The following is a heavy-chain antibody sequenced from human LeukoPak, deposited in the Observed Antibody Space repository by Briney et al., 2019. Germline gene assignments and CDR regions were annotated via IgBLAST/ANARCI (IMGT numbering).Heavy chain of an antibody. CDR1: GFTFSSYW. CDR2: IKQDGSEK. CDR3: ARDSASYYNPYYYYYYGMDV. Sequence: GGSLRLSCAASGFTFSSYWMSWVRQAPGKGLEWVANIKQDGSEKYYVDSVKGRFTISRDNAKNPRYLQMNSLRAEDTAVYYCARDSASYYNPYYYYYYGMDVWGQGTTVTVSS. J-gene: IGHJ6*02. V-gene: IGHV3-7*01. D-gene: IGHD3-10*01.